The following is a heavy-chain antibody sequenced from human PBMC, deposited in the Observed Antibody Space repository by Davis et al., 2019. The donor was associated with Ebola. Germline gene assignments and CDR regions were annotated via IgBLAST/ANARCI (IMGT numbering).Heavy chain of an antibody. CDR1: GYSFSTHW. Sequence: GESLKISCPGSGYSFSTHWIGWVRQMPGKGLEWMGIIYPSDSETRYSPSFQGQVTISADKSISVAYLQWSSLRASDTAMYYCARHRDWRRSGGDYYFYGMDVWGQGTTVTVSS. V-gene: IGHV5-51*01. CDR2: IYPSDSET. J-gene: IGHJ6*02. CDR3: ARHRDWRRSGGDYYFYGMDV. D-gene: IGHD5-12*01.